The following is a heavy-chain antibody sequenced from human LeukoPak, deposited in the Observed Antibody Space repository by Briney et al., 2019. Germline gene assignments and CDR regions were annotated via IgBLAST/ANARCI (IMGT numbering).Heavy chain of an antibody. CDR2: ISGSGGST. D-gene: IGHD3-3*01. CDR1: GGTFSSYA. V-gene: IGHV3-23*01. Sequence: SCKASGGTFSSYAMSWVRQAPGKGLEWVSAISGSGGSTYYADSVKGRFTISRDNSKNTLYLQMNSLRAEDTAVYYCAKESYDFWSGYFVLYYYGMDVWGQGTTVTVSS. J-gene: IGHJ6*02. CDR3: AKESYDFWSGYFVLYYYGMDV.